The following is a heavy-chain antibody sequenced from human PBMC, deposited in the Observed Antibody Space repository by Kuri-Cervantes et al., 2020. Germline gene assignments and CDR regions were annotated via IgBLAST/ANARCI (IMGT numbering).Heavy chain of an antibody. J-gene: IGHJ3*02. CDR3: ASLRGNVLRYFDWSSDAFDI. Sequence: GGSLRLSCAASGFTFSDYYMDWVRQAPGKGLEWISTINSGGSTFYADSVKGRFTISSDNSKNTLYLQMNSLRAEDTAVYYCASLRGNVLRYFDWSSDAFDIWGQGTMVTVSS. D-gene: IGHD3-9*01. CDR2: INSGGST. CDR1: GFTFSDYY. V-gene: IGHV3-66*01.